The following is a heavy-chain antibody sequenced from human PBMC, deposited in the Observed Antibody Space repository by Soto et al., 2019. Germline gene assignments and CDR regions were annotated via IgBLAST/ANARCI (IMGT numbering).Heavy chain of an antibody. Sequence: PSETLSLTCAVSGGSISSGGYSWSWIRQPPGKGLEWIGYIYHSGSTYYNPSLKSRVTISVDRSKNQFSLKLSSVTAADTAVYYCARVKGGYHLYFDYWGQGTLVTVSS. CDR3: ARVKGGYHLYFDY. J-gene: IGHJ4*02. CDR1: GGSISSGGYS. CDR2: IYHSGST. V-gene: IGHV4-30-2*01. D-gene: IGHD3-16*02.